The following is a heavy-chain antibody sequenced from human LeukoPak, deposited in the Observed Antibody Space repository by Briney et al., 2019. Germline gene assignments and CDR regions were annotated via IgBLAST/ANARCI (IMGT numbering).Heavy chain of an antibody. CDR2: MNPNSGNT. CDR3: ARGPTYYDFWSGYLDY. J-gene: IGHJ4*02. CDR1: GYTFTSYD. V-gene: IGHV1-8*01. D-gene: IGHD3-3*01. Sequence: ASVKVSCKASGYTFTSYDINWVRQATGQGLEWMGWMNPNSGNTGYAQKFQGRVTMTRNTSISTAYMELSSLRSEDTAVYYCARGPTYYDFWSGYLDYWGQGTLVTVSS.